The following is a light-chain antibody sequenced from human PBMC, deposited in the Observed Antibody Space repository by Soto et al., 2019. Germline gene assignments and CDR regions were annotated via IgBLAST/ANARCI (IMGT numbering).Light chain of an antibody. V-gene: IGLV1-51*01. CDR2: DNN. Sequence: QSVLTQPPSVSAAPGQRVTISCSGSSSNIGRNYVSWYQQLPGTAPKLLNYDNNKRPSGIPDRFSGSKSGTSATLGINGLQTGDEADYYCGTWDSSLSAGVFGGGTKLTVL. CDR1: SSNIGRNY. J-gene: IGLJ2*01. CDR3: GTWDSSLSAGV.